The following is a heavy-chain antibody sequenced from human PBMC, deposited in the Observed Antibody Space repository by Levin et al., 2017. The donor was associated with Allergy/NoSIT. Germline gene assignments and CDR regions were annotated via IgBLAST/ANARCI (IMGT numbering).Heavy chain of an antibody. CDR1: GFTFSSYA. CDR3: ASPPGLSIAVAGTGVHVVDY. Sequence: SCAASGFTFSSYAMHWVRQAPGKGLEWVAVISYDGSNKYYADSVKGRFTISRDNSKNTLYLQMNSLRAEDTAVYYCASPPGLSIAVAGTGVHVVDYWGQGTLVTVSS. J-gene: IGHJ4*02. D-gene: IGHD6-19*01. CDR2: ISYDGSNK. V-gene: IGHV3-30-3*01.